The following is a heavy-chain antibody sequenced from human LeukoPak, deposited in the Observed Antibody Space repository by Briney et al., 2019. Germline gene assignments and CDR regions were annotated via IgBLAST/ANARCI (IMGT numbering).Heavy chain of an antibody. CDR1: GYTLTELS. CDR3: ATTPGPYYYGMDV. V-gene: IGHV1-24*01. J-gene: IGHJ6*04. CDR2: FDPEDGET. Sequence: ASVKVSCKISGYTLTELSMHWVRQAPGNGLEWMGGFDPEDGETIYAQKFQGRVTMTEDTSTDTAYIELSSLRSEDTAVYYCATTPGPYYYGMDVWGKGTTVTVSS.